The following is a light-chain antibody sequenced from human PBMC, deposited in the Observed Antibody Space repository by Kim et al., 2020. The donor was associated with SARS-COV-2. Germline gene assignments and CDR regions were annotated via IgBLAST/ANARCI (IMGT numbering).Light chain of an antibody. CDR3: QQYNDWPQT. J-gene: IGKJ1*01. CDR1: QSVGSS. CDR2: GAS. Sequence: EIVMTQSPATLSVSPGERATLSCRASQSVGSSLAWYQQKPGQAPRLLIHGASTRATGIPARFSGSGSGTEFTLTISSLHSEHFAVYYCQQYNDWPQTFGQGTKVDIK. V-gene: IGKV3-15*01.